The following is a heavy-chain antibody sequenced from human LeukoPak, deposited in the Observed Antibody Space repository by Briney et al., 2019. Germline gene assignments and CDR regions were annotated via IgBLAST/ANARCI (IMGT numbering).Heavy chain of an antibody. V-gene: IGHV3-15*07. CDR3: TTSYSGSPGVT. D-gene: IGHD1-26*01. CDR1: GFTFSSYA. CDR2: IKSKTDGGTT. Sequence: PGRSLRLSCAASGFTFSSYAMHWVRQAPGKGLEWVGRIKSKTDGGTTDYAAPVKGRFTISRDDSKNTLYLQMNSLKTEDTAVFYCTTSYSGSPGVTWGQGTMVTVSS. J-gene: IGHJ3*01.